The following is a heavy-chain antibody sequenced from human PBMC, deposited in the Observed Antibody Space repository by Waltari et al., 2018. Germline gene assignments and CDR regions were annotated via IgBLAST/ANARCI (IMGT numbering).Heavy chain of an antibody. Sequence: QVQLQESGPGLVKPSETLSLTCTVSGGSIRSYYWSWIRQPPGRGLEWIGYIYYSGSTNYNPSLKSRVTISVDTSKNQFSLKLSSVTAADTAVYYCASYSRGGYYTWLGYFDLWGRGTLVTVSS. CDR2: IYYSGST. J-gene: IGHJ2*01. CDR1: GGSIRSYY. V-gene: IGHV4-59*13. CDR3: ASYSRGGYYTWLGYFDL. D-gene: IGHD3-3*01.